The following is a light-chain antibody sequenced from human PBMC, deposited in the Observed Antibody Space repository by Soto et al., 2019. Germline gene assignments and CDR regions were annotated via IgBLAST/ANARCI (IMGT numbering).Light chain of an antibody. CDR2: DNT. Sequence: QSVLTQSPSVSGAPGQRVTISCTGSSSNIGAGYDVHWYQQLPGIAPKLLIYDNTNRPSGVPDRFSGSKSGTSASLAITGLQAEDEAEYYCQSYDSSLSGSVFGGGTQLTVL. CDR3: QSYDSSLSGSV. CDR1: SSNIGAGYD. J-gene: IGLJ7*01. V-gene: IGLV1-40*01.